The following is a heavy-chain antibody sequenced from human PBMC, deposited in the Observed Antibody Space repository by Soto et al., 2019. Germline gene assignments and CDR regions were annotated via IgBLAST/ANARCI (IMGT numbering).Heavy chain of an antibody. CDR3: AKDYGSGWTMGDF. D-gene: IGHD6-19*01. Sequence: HPGGSLRLSCAASGFTFNSYGMHWVRQAPGKGLEWVAVISYDGSNKFYADSVKGRFTISRDNSKNTLYLQVNSLRAEDTAMYYCAKDYGSGWTMGDFWGQGTLVTVSS. J-gene: IGHJ4*02. CDR2: ISYDGSNK. V-gene: IGHV3-30*18. CDR1: GFTFNSYG.